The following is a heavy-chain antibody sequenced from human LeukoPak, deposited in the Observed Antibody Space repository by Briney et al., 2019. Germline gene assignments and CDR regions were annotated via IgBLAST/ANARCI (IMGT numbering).Heavy chain of an antibody. CDR1: GFTFSTYG. CDR2: ISYDGSNK. CDR3: ARVANSFGYNPHFDY. J-gene: IGHJ4*02. D-gene: IGHD5-18*01. V-gene: IGHV3-30*03. Sequence: GGSLRLSCAASGFTFSTYGMHWVRQAPGKGLEWVAVISYDGSNKYYVDSVKGRFTISRDNAKNSLYLRMNSLRAEDTAVYYCARVANSFGYNPHFDYWGQGTLVTVSS.